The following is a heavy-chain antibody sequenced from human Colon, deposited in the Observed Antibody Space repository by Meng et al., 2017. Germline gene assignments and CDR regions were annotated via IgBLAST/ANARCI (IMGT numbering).Heavy chain of an antibody. Sequence: VQLPHPGPGLVKPSPTLSLPGAIPGASVSSNRALWHWVRQSPSRGLEWPGQTYYRSEWQNHYGVSVKSRITINADTSRNHFSLHLNSVTPEDTAVYYCTTWYGEYWGQGTLVTVSS. D-gene: IGHD3-10*01. CDR2: TYYRSEWQN. V-gene: IGHV6-1*01. CDR1: GASVSSNRAL. CDR3: TTWYGEY. J-gene: IGHJ4*02.